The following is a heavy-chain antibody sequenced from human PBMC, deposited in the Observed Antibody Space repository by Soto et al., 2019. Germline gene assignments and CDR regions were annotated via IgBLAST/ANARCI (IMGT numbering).Heavy chain of an antibody. V-gene: IGHV1-8*01. CDR1: GYTFTSYD. D-gene: IGHD2-8*02. Sequence: KRQWASVKVSCKASGYTFTSYDINWVRQATGQGLEWMGWMNPNSGNTGYAQKFQGRVTMTRNTSISTAYMELSSLRSEDTAVYYCARGVFTGYYYYYYYMDVWGKGTTVTVSS. CDR3: ARGVFTGYYYYYYYMDV. CDR2: MNPNSGNT. J-gene: IGHJ6*03.